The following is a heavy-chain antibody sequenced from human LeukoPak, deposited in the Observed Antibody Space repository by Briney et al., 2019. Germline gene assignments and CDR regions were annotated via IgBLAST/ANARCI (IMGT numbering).Heavy chain of an antibody. CDR2: VDYRGNT. Sequence: SETLSLTCTISGGSISSYYWSWIRQPPGKGLEWIGYVDYRGNTNYNPSLKSPVTISIDPSKSLFSLKLNSVTAADPAVYYCARVEVGAANRQWYGMDVWGQGTTVNVSS. CDR1: GGSISSYY. D-gene: IGHD2-15*01. V-gene: IGHV4-59*01. CDR3: ARVEVGAANRQWYGMDV. J-gene: IGHJ6*02.